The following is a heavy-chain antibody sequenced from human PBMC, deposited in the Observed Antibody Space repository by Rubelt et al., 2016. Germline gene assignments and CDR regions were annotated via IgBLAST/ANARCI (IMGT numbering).Heavy chain of an antibody. V-gene: IGHV1-3*01. CDR2: INAGKGNT. D-gene: IGHD3-16*01. CDR1: GYTFTSYA. CDR3: ASKGYGYGMDV. Sequence: QVQLVQSGAEVRKPGASVKVSCKASGYTFTSYAMHWVRQAPGQRREWMGWINAGKGNTKYSQKFQGSVDITTDKAASTAYIELSSLGSEETAVYYCASKGYGYGMDVWGQGTTVTVSS. J-gene: IGHJ6*02.